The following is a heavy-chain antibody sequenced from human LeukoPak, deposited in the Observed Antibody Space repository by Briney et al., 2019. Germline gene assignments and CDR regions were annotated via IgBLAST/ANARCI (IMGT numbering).Heavy chain of an antibody. V-gene: IGHV3-30*03. Sequence: GGSLRLSCAASGFTFSSYGMHWVRQAPGKGLEWVAVISYDGSNKYYADSVKGRFTISRDNSKNTLYLQMNSLRAEDTAVYYCARVRYNWNDVLWYYYGMDVWGQGTTVTVSS. CDR1: GFTFSSYG. D-gene: IGHD1-20*01. CDR3: ARVRYNWNDVLWYYYGMDV. J-gene: IGHJ6*02. CDR2: ISYDGSNK.